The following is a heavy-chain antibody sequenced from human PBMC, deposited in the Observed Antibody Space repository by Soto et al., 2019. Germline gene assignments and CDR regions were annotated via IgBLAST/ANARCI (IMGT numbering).Heavy chain of an antibody. D-gene: IGHD2-2*02. J-gene: IGHJ5*02. CDR1: GASISRSTYY. V-gene: IGHV4-39*01. CDR3: ARQVPAAIRLGWFDP. Sequence: ETLSLSCPVSGASISRSTYYWGWIRQPPGKGLEWIGSIYYSGSTYYRPSLKSRVTISVDTSKNQFSLKLSYVTAADTAVYYCARQVPAAIRLGWFDPWGQGTLVTVYS. CDR2: IYYSGST.